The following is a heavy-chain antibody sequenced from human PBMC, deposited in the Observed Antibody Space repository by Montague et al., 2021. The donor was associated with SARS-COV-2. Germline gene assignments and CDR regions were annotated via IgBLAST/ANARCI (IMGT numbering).Heavy chain of an antibody. D-gene: IGHD2-21*01. CDR3: ARRGGGEVFARFMYWYFDV. CDR1: GGSINNYY. CDR2: IYYSGSVTT. J-gene: IGHJ2*01. V-gene: IGHV4-59*13. Sequence: SETLSLTCSVSGGSINNYYWRWVRQSPGKGLEWIGYIYYSGSVTTXYKPSLKSRVSISVDTSENQFSLKLTSVTAADTAVYYCARRGGGEVFARFMYWYFDVWSRGSLVTVSS.